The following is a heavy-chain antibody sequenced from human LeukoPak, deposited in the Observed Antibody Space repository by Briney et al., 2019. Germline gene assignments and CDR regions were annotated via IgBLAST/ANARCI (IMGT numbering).Heavy chain of an antibody. CDR2: VSYDGGAK. D-gene: IGHD6-19*01. Sequence: GGSLRLSCAASGFTFSSYWMSWVRQAPGKGLEWVAVVSYDGGAKYYADSVKGRFTISRDNSKNTVDLQMYSLRAEDSAVYYCARSLGSGWIHLVEYWGQGTLVTVS. V-gene: IGHV3-30*03. CDR1: GFTFSSYW. J-gene: IGHJ4*02. CDR3: ARSLGSGWIHLVEY.